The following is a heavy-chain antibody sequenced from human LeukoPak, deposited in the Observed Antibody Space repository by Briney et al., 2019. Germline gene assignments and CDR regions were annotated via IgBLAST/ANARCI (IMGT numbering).Heavy chain of an antibody. Sequence: PGGSLRLSCAASGFTVSSNCMSWVRQAPGKGLEWVSVIYSGGSTYYADSVKGRFTISRDNSKNTLYLQMNSLRAEDTAVYYCADSSRGAWYFDLWGRGTLVTVSS. V-gene: IGHV3-53*01. CDR2: IYSGGST. CDR1: GFTVSSNC. J-gene: IGHJ2*01. D-gene: IGHD3-22*01. CDR3: ADSSRGAWYFDL.